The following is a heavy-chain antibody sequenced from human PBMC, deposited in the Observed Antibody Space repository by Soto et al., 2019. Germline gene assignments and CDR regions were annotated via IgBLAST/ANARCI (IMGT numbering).Heavy chain of an antibody. CDR3: ARGITLPTPLDY. V-gene: IGHV1-3*05. Sequence: QVQLVQSGAEEKKPGASVKDSCKASGYTFTSYAMNWVRQAPGQRREWRGWINAGNGNPKYSQKFHGRVTITRDTSASTAYMELSSLRSDDTAVYYCARGITLPTPLDYWGQGTLVTVSS. CDR2: INAGNGNP. D-gene: IGHD1-20*01. CDR1: GYTFTSYA. J-gene: IGHJ4*02.